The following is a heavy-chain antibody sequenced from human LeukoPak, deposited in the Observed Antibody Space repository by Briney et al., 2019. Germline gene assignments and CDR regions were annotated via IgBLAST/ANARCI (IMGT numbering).Heavy chain of an antibody. CDR1: GFTFSNYA. CDR2: ISGSGDST. V-gene: IGHV3-23*01. CDR3: ARVFHDSSGYYRYFDN. D-gene: IGHD3-22*01. Sequence: PGGSLRLSCAASGFTFSNYAMRWVRQAPGKGLEWVSGISGSGDSTYYADSVKGRFTISRDNSKNTLYLQMNSLRAEDTAVYYCARVFHDSSGYYRYFDNWGQGILVTVSS. J-gene: IGHJ4*02.